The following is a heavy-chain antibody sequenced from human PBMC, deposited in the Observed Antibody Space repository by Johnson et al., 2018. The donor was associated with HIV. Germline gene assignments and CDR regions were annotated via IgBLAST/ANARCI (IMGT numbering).Heavy chain of an antibody. CDR3: ARDLIEVSRLYSFDI. J-gene: IGHJ3*02. D-gene: IGHD2-2*01. CDR1: GFTFSDYY. Sequence: VQLVESGGGLVRPGGSLRLSCAASGFTFSDYYMSWIRQAPGKGLEWVSYISNSGSIIYYADSVKGRFTISRDNGKNSLFLQMNSLRAEDTAVYYCARDLIEVSRLYSFDIWGQGTMVTGSS. V-gene: IGHV3-11*04. CDR2: ISNSGSII.